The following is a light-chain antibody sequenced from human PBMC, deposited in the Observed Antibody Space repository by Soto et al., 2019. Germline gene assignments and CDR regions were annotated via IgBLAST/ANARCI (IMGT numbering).Light chain of an antibody. V-gene: IGLV7-46*01. J-gene: IGLJ1*01. CDR3: LLSYSVTGV. CDR1: TGAVTSGHY. Sequence: QAVVTQEPSLTVSPGGTVTLTCGPSTGAVTSGHYPYWFQQKPGQAPRTLIYDTSNKHSWTPARFSGSLLGGKAALTRSGAQPEDEAEYYCLLSYSVTGVFGTGTKLTVL. CDR2: DTS.